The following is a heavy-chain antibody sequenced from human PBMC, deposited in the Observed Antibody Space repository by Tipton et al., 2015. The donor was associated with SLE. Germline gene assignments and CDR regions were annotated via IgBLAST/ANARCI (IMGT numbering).Heavy chain of an antibody. V-gene: IGHV1-8*02. J-gene: IGHJ6*02. CDR3: ARETTETRDGLDV. CDR2: MNPSGNT. D-gene: IGHD1-1*01. Sequence: QLVQSGAGVKKPGASVKVSCKASGHTFSNSDINWVRQAPGQGLEWMGWMNPSGNTVSAEKFQGRVTMTRDTSTSTAYMELTSLRSEDTAVYFCARETTETRDGLDVWGQGTTVIVSS. CDR1: GHTFSNSD.